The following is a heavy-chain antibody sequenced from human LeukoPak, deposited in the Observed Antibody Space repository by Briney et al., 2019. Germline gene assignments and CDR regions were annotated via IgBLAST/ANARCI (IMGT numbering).Heavy chain of an antibody. D-gene: IGHD6-13*01. CDR3: ARGGQQLVHFNWFDP. Sequence: GGSLRLSCAASGFTFSSYWMSWVRQAPGKGLEWVANIKQDGSDKYYVDSVKGRFTISRDNAKNSLYLQMNSLRAEDTAVYYCARGGQQLVHFNWFDPWGQGTLVTVSS. J-gene: IGHJ5*02. CDR1: GFTFSSYW. CDR2: IKQDGSDK. V-gene: IGHV3-7*03.